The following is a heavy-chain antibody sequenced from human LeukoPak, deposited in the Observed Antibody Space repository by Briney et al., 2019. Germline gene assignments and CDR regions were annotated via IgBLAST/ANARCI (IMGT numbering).Heavy chain of an antibody. CDR2: ISGSGGST. J-gene: IGHJ4*02. CDR3: AKEQREATVIPIGW. V-gene: IGHV3-23*01. D-gene: IGHD4-17*01. CDR1: GFTFSSYA. Sequence: GGSLRLSCAASGFTFSSYAMSWVRQAPGKGLEWVSAISGSGGSTYYADSVKGRFTTSRAKSKNTLYLQMNSLRAEDTAVYYCAKEQREATVIPIGWWGQGTLVTVSS.